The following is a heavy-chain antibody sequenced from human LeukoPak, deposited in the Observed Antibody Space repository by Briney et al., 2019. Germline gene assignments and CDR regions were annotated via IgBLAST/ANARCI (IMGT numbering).Heavy chain of an antibody. CDR2: ISYDGSNK. CDR1: GFTFSSYG. D-gene: IGHD6-19*01. Sequence: GGSLRLSCAASGFTFSSYGMHWVRQAPGKGLEWVAVISYDGSNKYYADSVKGRFTISRDNSKNTLYLQMNSLRPEDTAVYYCAQGVAVAGTYFQHWGQGTLVTVSS. V-gene: IGHV3-30*18. J-gene: IGHJ1*01. CDR3: AQGVAVAGTYFQH.